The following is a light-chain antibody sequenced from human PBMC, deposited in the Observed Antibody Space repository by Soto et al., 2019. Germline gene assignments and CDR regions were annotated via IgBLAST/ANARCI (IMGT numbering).Light chain of an antibody. V-gene: IGKV1-8*01. J-gene: IGKJ2*01. CDR2: SAS. CDR1: QDISTS. CDR3: QQYYSYPYT. Sequence: AIRMTQSPSSFSASTGDRVTITCRASQDISTSLAWYQQTPGKAPKLLIYSASSLQSGVPANFSGSGSGTDFTLTISRLQSEDFATYYCQQYYSYPYTFGQGTKVEI.